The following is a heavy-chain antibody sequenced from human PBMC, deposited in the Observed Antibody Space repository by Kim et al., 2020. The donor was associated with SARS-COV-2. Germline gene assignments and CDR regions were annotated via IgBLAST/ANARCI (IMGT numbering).Heavy chain of an antibody. V-gene: IGHV7-4-1*02. CDR1: GYTFTSYT. J-gene: IGHJ4*02. D-gene: IGHD2-8*02. CDR2: INTNTGNP. CDR3: ARKYWSQHSHFDY. Sequence: ASVKVSCKASGYTFTSYTMNWVRQAPGQGLEWMGWINTNTGNPTYAQGFTGRFVFSLDSSVSTAYLQISSLKAEDTAVYYCARKYWSQHSHFDYWGQGTLVTVSS.